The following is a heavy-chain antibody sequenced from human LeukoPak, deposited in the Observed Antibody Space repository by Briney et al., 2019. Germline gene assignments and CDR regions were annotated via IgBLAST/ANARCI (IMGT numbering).Heavy chain of an antibody. Sequence: PSETLSLTCTVSGGSISSGGYYWSWIRQHPGKGLEWIGYIYYSGSTYYNPSLKSRVTISVDTSKNQFSLKLSSVTAADTAVYYCARGPPMYYDFWSGYWIMGYFDYWGQGTLVTVSS. D-gene: IGHD3-3*01. CDR1: GGSISSGGYY. CDR2: IYYSGST. J-gene: IGHJ4*02. CDR3: ARGPPMYYDFWSGYWIMGYFDY. V-gene: IGHV4-31*03.